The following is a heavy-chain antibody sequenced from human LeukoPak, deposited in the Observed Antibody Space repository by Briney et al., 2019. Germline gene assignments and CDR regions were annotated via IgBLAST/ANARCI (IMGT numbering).Heavy chain of an antibody. CDR1: GGCISSYY. D-gene: IGHD1-14*01. CDR3: ARDFRAGGYGMDV. Sequence: SETLSLTCTVSGGCISSYYWSWIRQPPGKGLEWIGYIYYSGSTNYNPSLKSRVTISVDTSKNQFSLKLSSVTAADTAVYYCARDFRAGGYGMDVWGQGTTVTVSS. J-gene: IGHJ6*02. V-gene: IGHV4-59*12. CDR2: IYYSGST.